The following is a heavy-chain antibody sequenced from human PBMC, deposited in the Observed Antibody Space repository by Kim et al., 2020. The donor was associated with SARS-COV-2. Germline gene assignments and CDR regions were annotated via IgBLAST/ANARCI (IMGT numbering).Heavy chain of an antibody. Sequence: SETLSLTCTVSGYSISSGYYWGWIRQPPGKVLEWIVIMYHSGSTYYNPSLKSRVTISLDTSKNQFSLRLSCLTAADTAVYYCARGDVLLEGDISHFDY. CDR3: ARGDVLLEGDISHFDY. CDR1: GYSISSGYY. V-gene: IGHV4-38-2*02. CDR2: MYHSGST. J-gene: IGHJ4*01. D-gene: IGHD1-26*01.